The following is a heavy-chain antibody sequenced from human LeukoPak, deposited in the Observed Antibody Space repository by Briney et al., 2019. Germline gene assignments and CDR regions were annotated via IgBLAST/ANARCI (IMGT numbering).Heavy chain of an antibody. CDR1: GFTFSNYA. CDR2: ISGSGGST. CDR3: TRVGYIDEGIDY. Sequence: GGSLRHSCAASGFTFSNYAMSWVRQAPGKGLEWVSAISGSGGSTYYADSVKSRFTISRDNAKNSLYLQMNSLRAEDTAIYYCTRVGYIDEGIDYWGQGTLVTVSS. D-gene: IGHD5-24*01. V-gene: IGHV3-23*01. J-gene: IGHJ4*02.